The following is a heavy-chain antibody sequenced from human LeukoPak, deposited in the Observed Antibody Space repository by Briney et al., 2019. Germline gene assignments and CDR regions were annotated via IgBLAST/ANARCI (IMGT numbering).Heavy chain of an antibody. V-gene: IGHV3-66*01. CDR3: ARKTDSGGQGDY. CDR1: EFSVGSNY. J-gene: IGHJ4*02. CDR2: IYSGCST. Sequence: GGSLRLSCAASEFSVGSNYMTWVRQAPGKGLEWVSLIYSGCSTYYADSVKGRFTISRDNSKNTLYLQMNSLRAEDTAVYYCARKTDSGGQGDYWGPGTLVTVSS. D-gene: IGHD3-22*01.